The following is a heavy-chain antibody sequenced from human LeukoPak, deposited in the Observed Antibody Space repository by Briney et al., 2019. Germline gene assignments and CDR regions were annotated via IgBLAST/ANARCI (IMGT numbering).Heavy chain of an antibody. J-gene: IGHJ4*02. CDR2: ISYDGSNK. V-gene: IGHV3-30-3*01. CDR3: AREGGQELLGLPFDY. Sequence: PGGSRRLSCAASGFTFSSYAMHWVRQAPGKGLEWVAVISYDGSNKYYADSVKGRFTISRDNSKNTLYLQMNSLRAEDTAVYYCAREGGQELLGLPFDYWGQGTLVTVSS. D-gene: IGHD1-26*01. CDR1: GFTFSSYA.